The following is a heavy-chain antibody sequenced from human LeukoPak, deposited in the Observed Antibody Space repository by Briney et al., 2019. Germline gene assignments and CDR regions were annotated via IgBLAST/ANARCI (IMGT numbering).Heavy chain of an antibody. Sequence: SETLSLTCVVYGGSFSGYSWSWIRQPPGKGLEWIGEINQRRNTNYNPSLKSRVTISIDTSKNQFSLKLSSVTAADTAVYYCVRHGWHAWYFDLWGRGTLVTVSS. CDR1: GGSFSGYS. CDR2: INQRRNT. D-gene: IGHD6-19*01. J-gene: IGHJ2*01. V-gene: IGHV4-34*01. CDR3: VRHGWHAWYFDL.